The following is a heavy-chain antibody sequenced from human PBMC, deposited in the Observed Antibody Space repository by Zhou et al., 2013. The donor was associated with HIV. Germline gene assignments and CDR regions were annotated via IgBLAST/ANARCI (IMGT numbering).Heavy chain of an antibody. CDR2: ISPIFGTA. V-gene: IGHV1-69*05. CDR3: AREPISDYYGSGSQFDY. CDR1: GGSFKTYA. Sequence: QVQLVQSGAEMKKPGSSVKVSCEASGGSFKTYAITWVRQAPGRGLEWMGGISPIFGTANYAQKFQGRVTITTDESTSTAYMELSSLRSEDTAVYYCAREPISDYYGSGSQFDYWGQGTLVTVSS. D-gene: IGHD3-10*01. J-gene: IGHJ4*02.